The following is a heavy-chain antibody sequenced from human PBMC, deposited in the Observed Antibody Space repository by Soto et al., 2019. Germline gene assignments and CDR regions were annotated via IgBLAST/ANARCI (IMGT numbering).Heavy chain of an antibody. J-gene: IGHJ6*02. V-gene: IGHV1-18*04. CDR3: ARDGERDTGLNFYYYLHGMDA. CDR1: GYTFTTYG. CDR2: ISPYNGTT. D-gene: IGHD1-1*01. Sequence: GASVKVSRKASGYTFTTYGISWVRQAPGQGLEWMGWISPYNGTTNYAEKFQGEMTMTTDTATSTAYMDLSSLRSDDTAVYYCARDGERDTGLNFYYYLHGMDAWGQGTRVTVSS.